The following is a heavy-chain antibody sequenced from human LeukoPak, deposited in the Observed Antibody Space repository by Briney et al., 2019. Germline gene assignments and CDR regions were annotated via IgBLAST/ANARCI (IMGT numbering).Heavy chain of an antibody. D-gene: IGHD6-6*01. V-gene: IGHV3-30*18. J-gene: IGHJ6*02. CDR1: GYTFTSYG. CDR3: AKDVAARHDYYYGMDV. Sequence: GRSLRLSCAASGYTFTSYGMHWVRQAPGKGLEWVAVIPYDGSNKYYADSVKGRFTISRDNSKNTLYLQMNSLRAEDTAVYYCAKDVAARHDYYYGMDVWGQGTTVTVSS. CDR2: IPYDGSNK.